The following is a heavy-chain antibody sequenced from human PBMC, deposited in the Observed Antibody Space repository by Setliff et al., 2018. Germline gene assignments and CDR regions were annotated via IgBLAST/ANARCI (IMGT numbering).Heavy chain of an antibody. CDR1: GFTFSSYS. D-gene: IGHD5-18*01. J-gene: IGHJ6*03. CDR3: ARVFSGYSPDYYFYMDV. CDR2: IGSSSSYT. Sequence: GGSLRLSCSASGFTFSSYSMNWVRQAPGRGLEWVSSIGSSSSYTFYADSVKGRFTISRDNAQNSLFLQMDTLRAEDTAVYHCARVFSGYSPDYYFYMDVWGKGTTVTVSS. V-gene: IGHV3-21*01.